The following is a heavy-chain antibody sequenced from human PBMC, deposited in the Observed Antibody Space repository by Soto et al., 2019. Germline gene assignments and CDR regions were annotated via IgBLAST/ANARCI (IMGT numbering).Heavy chain of an antibody. CDR3: ARDNGGGYNNWFDP. J-gene: IGHJ5*02. Sequence: SETLSLTCTVYGGSFSGYYWSWIRQPPGKGLEWIGEINHSGSTNYNPSLKSRVTISVDTSKNQFSLKLSSVTAADTAVYYCARDNGGGYNNWFDPWGQGTLVTVSS. CDR1: GGSFSGYY. D-gene: IGHD2-8*01. V-gene: IGHV4-34*01. CDR2: INHSGST.